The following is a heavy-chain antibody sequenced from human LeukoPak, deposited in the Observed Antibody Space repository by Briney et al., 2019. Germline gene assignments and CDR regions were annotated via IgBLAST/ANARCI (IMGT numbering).Heavy chain of an antibody. V-gene: IGHV4-59*02. CDR1: GGSVSSHF. J-gene: IGHJ4*02. CDR2: IFYTGST. Sequence: SETLSLTCTVSGGSVSSHFWSWIRQPPGKGLEWIGYIFYTGSTNYNPSLKSRVTISVDTSKNQFSLKLSSVTAADTAVYYCARDGYSGTSHFDHWGQGTLVTVSS. D-gene: IGHD1-26*01. CDR3: ARDGYSGTSHFDH.